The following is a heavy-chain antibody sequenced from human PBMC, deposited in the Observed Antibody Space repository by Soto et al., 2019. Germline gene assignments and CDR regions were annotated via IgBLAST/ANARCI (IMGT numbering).Heavy chain of an antibody. D-gene: IGHD3-3*01. CDR3: ARGLRFLEWLLHVV. Sequence: PSQTLSLTCAISGDSVSSNSAAWIWIRQSPSRGLEWLGRTYYRSKWYNDYAVSVKSRITINPDTSKSQFSLQLNSVTPEDTAVYYCARGLRFLEWLLHVVWGQGTMVTVSS. J-gene: IGHJ3*01. CDR1: GDSVSSNSAA. V-gene: IGHV6-1*01. CDR2: TYYRSKWYN.